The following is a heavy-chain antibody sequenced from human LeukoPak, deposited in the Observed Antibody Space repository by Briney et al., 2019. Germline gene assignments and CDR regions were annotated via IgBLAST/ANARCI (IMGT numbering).Heavy chain of an antibody. J-gene: IGHJ4*02. D-gene: IGHD2-2*01. Sequence: PGGSLRLSCAASGFTFSSYAMNWVRQAPGKGLQWLSYISSSTTTIYYADSVKGRFTISRDNAKNSLYLQMNSLRAEDTAVYYCARGEGYCSSTSCYTYYFDYWGQGTLVTVSS. CDR2: ISSSTTTI. CDR3: ARGEGYCSSTSCYTYYFDY. CDR1: GFTFSSYA. V-gene: IGHV3-48*04.